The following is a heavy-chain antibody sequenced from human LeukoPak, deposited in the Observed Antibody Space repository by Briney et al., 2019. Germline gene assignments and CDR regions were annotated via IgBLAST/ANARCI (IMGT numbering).Heavy chain of an antibody. J-gene: IGHJ1*01. CDR1: GFTFSSYE. CDR3: ARALDLQH. Sequence: GGSLRLSCAASGFTFSSYEMNWVRQAPGKGLEWVSYMSSSGTKIYYADSVKGRFTISRDNAKNSLYLQMNGLRVEDTGVYYCARALDLQHWGQGTLVTVSS. CDR2: MSSSGTKI. V-gene: IGHV3-48*03.